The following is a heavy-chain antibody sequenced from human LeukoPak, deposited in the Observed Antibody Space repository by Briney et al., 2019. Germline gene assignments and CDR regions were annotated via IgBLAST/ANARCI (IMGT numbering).Heavy chain of an antibody. D-gene: IGHD6-13*01. Sequence: SETLSLTCTVSGGSISGYYWSWIRQPPGKGLEWIGRIYTSGSTNYNPSLKSRDTMSVDTSKNQFSLKLSSVTAADTAVYYCARDFPLSSSWYPPSWFDPWGQGTLVTVSS. CDR3: ARDFPLSSSWYPPSWFDP. CDR1: GGSISGYY. J-gene: IGHJ5*02. V-gene: IGHV4-4*07. CDR2: IYTSGST.